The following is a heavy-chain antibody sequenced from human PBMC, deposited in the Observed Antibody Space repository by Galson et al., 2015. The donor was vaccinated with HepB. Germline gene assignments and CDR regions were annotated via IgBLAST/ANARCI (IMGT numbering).Heavy chain of an antibody. Sequence: QSGAEVKKPGESLKISCKGSGYSFTSHWIGWVRQMPGKGLEWVGIIYPADSETRYSPSFQGQVTISADKSISTAYLQWSSLKASDTAMYYCARHTRAAPFDSCSQGTLVTVSS. CDR3: ARHTRAAPFDS. CDR2: IYPADSET. D-gene: IGHD2-15*01. CDR1: GYSFTSHW. V-gene: IGHV5-51*01. J-gene: IGHJ4*02.